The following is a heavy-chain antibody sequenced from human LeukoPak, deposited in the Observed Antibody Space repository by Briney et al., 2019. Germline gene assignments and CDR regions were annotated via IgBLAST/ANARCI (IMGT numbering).Heavy chain of an antibody. Sequence: GGSLRLYCAASGFTFSSYWMSWVRQAQGKGLEWVANIKQDGSEKYYVDSVKGRFTISRDNAKNSLYLQMNSLRAEDTAVYYCARDTVTIYYYYMDVWGKGTTVTVSS. CDR2: IKQDGSEK. V-gene: IGHV3-7*01. CDR3: ARDTVTIYYYYMDV. D-gene: IGHD4-11*01. J-gene: IGHJ6*03. CDR1: GFTFSSYW.